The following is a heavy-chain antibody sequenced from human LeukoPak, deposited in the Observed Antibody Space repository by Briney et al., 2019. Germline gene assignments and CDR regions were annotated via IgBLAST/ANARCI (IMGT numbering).Heavy chain of an antibody. V-gene: IGHV4-30-2*01. Sequence: PSQTLSLTCAVSGGSISSGGYSWSWIRQPPGKGLEWIGYIYHSGSTYYNPSLKSRVTISVDRSKNQFSLKLSSVTAADTAVYYWAKTSLGDYYDSTGYTLYYWGRGTLVTVSS. D-gene: IGHD3-22*01. CDR3: AKTSLGDYYDSTGYTLYY. J-gene: IGHJ4*02. CDR2: IYHSGST. CDR1: GGSISSGGYS.